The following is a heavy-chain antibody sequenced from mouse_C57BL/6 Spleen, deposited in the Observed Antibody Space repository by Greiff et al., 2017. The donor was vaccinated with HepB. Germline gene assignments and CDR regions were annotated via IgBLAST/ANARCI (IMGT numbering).Heavy chain of an antibody. CDR3: ARRRTGDY. J-gene: IGHJ4*01. CDR2: ISNGGGST. CDR1: GFTFSDYY. V-gene: IGHV5-12*01. Sequence: EVQRVESGGGLVQPGGSLKLSCAASGFTFSDYYMYWVRQTPEKRLEWVAYISNGGGSTYYPDTVKGRFTISRDNAKNTLYLQMSRLKSEDTAMYYCARRRTGDYWGQRTSVTVSS.